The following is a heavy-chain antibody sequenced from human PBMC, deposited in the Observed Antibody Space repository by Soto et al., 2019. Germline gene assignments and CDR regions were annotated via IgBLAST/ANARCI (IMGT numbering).Heavy chain of an antibody. J-gene: IGHJ5*02. D-gene: IGHD6-13*01. CDR2: IYYSGST. Sequence: TSETLSLTCTVSGDSISTYYWSWIRQPPGKGLEWIGYIYYSGSTYYNPSLKSRVTISVDTSKNQFSLKLSSVTAADTAVYYCARVFSDSSSFFDPWGQGTLVTVSS. CDR1: GDSISTYY. CDR3: ARVFSDSSSFFDP. V-gene: IGHV4-59*06.